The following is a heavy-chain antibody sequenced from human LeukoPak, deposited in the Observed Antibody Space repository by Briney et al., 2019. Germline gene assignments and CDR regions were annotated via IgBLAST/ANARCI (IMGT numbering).Heavy chain of an antibody. J-gene: IGHJ4*02. Sequence: ASVKVSCKASGYTFTGYYMHWVRQAPGQGLEWMGWINPNSGGTNYAQKFQGRVTMTRDTSISTAYMELSGLRSDDTAVYYCTRITMVRGVRYFDYWGQGTLVTVSS. D-gene: IGHD3-10*01. CDR3: TRITMVRGVRYFDY. V-gene: IGHV1-2*02. CDR1: GYTFTGYY. CDR2: INPNSGGT.